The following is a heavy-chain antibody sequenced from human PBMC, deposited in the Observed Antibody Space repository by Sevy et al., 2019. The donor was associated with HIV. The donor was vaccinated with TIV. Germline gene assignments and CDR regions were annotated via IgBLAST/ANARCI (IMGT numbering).Heavy chain of an antibody. Sequence: ASVKVSCKPSGYTFTTYGITWVRQAPGQGLEWMGWINTYNGNTNYAQKFQGRVTITADESTKTAYMELSSLRSEDTAVYYCARGGGNGWYYFDYWGQETLVTVSS. CDR1: GYTFTTYG. D-gene: IGHD6-19*01. J-gene: IGHJ4*02. V-gene: IGHV1-18*01. CDR3: ARGGGNGWYYFDY. CDR2: INTYNGNT.